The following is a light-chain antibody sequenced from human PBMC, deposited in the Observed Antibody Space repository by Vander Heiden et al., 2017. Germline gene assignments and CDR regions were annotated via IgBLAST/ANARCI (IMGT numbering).Light chain of an antibody. J-gene: IGKJ1*01. CDR1: QSSSSY. Sequence: RVTITCWASQSSSSYLNWYQQKPGKAPKLLIYAASSLQSGVPSRCSGSGSGTDFTLTISSLQPEDFATYYCQQSYSTLSRTFDQGTKVEIK. CDR2: AAS. V-gene: IGKV1-39*01. CDR3: QQSYSTLSRT.